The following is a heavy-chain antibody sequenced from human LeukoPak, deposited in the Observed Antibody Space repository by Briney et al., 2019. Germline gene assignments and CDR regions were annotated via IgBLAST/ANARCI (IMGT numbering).Heavy chain of an antibody. J-gene: IGHJ4*02. Sequence: GGSLRLSCAASGFTFSSYWMHWVRHAPGKGLVWVSRINSDGSSTSYADSVKGRFTISRGNAKNTLYLQMNSLRAEDTAVYYCARDSQQLALDYWGQGTLVTVSS. V-gene: IGHV3-74*01. D-gene: IGHD6-6*01. CDR3: ARDSQQLALDY. CDR1: GFTFSSYW. CDR2: INSDGSST.